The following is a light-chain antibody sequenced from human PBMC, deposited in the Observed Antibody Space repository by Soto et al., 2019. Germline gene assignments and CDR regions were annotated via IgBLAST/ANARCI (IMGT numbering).Light chain of an antibody. CDR2: GAS. J-gene: IGKJ1*01. Sequence: EIVLTQSPGTPSLSPGERATLSCRASQSVSSSYLAWYQQKPGQAPRLLIYGASSRATGIPDRFSGSGSGTDFTLTITSLEPEDFAVFYCHQYGISPPTFGQGTKVDIK. CDR3: HQYGISPPT. CDR1: QSVSSSY. V-gene: IGKV3-20*01.